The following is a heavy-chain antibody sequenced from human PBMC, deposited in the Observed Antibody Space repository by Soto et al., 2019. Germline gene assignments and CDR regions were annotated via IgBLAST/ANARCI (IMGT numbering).Heavy chain of an antibody. V-gene: IGHV4-34*01. D-gene: IGHD3-22*01. Sequence: SETLSLTCAVHGGSFSGYYWSWIRQPPGKGLEWIGEINHSGSTNYNPSLKSRVTISVDTSKNQFSLKLSSVTAADTAVYYCARGHTAYYYDSSGYYYPYNWFDPWGQGTLVTVSS. CDR2: INHSGST. CDR3: ARGHTAYYYDSSGYYYPYNWFDP. CDR1: GGSFSGYY. J-gene: IGHJ5*02.